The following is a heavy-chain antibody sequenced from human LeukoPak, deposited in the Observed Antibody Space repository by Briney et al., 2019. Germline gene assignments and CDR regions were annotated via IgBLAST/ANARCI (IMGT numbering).Heavy chain of an antibody. V-gene: IGHV3-23*01. CDR1: GFTFSNYA. CDR2: ISGSGGST. CDR3: AKFRAPKEPARVFDY. J-gene: IGHJ4*02. Sequence: PGGSLRLSCAASGFTFSNYAMRLVRQAPGKGLEWVSAISGSGGSTYYADSVKGRFTISRDNSKNTLYLQMNSLRAEDTAVYYCAKFRAPKEPARVFDYWGQGTLVTVSS. D-gene: IGHD3-10*01.